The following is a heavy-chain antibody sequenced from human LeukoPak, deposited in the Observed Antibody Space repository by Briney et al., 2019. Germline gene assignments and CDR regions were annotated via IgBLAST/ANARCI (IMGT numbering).Heavy chain of an antibody. CDR2: IIPILGIA. J-gene: IGHJ4*02. Sequence: SVKVSCKASGGTFSSYAISWVRQAPGQGLEWMGRIIPILGIANYAQKFQGRVTITPDTSTSTPYMELSSLRSEATAVYYCARPNGGDSRGCHYWGEGALVTVS. V-gene: IGHV1-69*04. D-gene: IGHD2-21*01. CDR1: GGTFSSYA. CDR3: ARPNGGDSRGCHY.